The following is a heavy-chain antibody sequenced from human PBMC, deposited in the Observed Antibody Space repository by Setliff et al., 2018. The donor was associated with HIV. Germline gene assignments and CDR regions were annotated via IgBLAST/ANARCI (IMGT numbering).Heavy chain of an antibody. J-gene: IGHJ4*02. CDR3: ARGYYDSRGYYYPFDY. CDR2: INGDGRST. CDR1: GFTFSNYR. Sequence: GGSLRLSCAASGFTFSNYRVHWVRQAPGKGLEWISRINGDGRSTTYADSVKGRFTISRDNAKNTVYLQMNSLRVEDTSIYYCARGYYDSRGYYYPFDYWGQGTLVTVSS. D-gene: IGHD3-22*01. V-gene: IGHV3-74*01.